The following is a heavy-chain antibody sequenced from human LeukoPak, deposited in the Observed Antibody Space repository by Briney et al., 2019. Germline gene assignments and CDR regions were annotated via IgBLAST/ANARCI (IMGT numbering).Heavy chain of an antibody. V-gene: IGHV3-23*01. CDR2: ISGSGGST. D-gene: IGHD6-6*01. CDR3: AKDLLVLGYFDY. J-gene: IGHJ4*02. CDR1: GFPFSSDA. Sequence: PGGSLRLSCAGSGFPFSSDAMNWVRQAPGKGLEWVSAISGSGGSTYYADSVKGRFTISRDNSKNTLYLQMNSLRAEDTAVYYCAKDLLVLGYFDYWGQGTLVTVSS.